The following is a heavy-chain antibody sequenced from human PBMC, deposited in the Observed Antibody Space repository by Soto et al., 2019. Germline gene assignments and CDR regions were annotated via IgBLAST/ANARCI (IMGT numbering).Heavy chain of an antibody. Sequence: QVQLQESGPGLVKPSETLSLTCTVSGGSVSGGNYYWSWIRQPPGKGLEWIGYIYYSGSTNYNPSLISRVTLPVDTSKNQFSLNLSSVTAADTAVYYCARDTKEYYYDSSGYYLGYYYYGMDVWGQGTTVTVSS. D-gene: IGHD3-22*01. CDR1: GGSVSGGNYY. J-gene: IGHJ6*02. V-gene: IGHV4-61*01. CDR2: IYYSGST. CDR3: ARDTKEYYYDSSGYYLGYYYYGMDV.